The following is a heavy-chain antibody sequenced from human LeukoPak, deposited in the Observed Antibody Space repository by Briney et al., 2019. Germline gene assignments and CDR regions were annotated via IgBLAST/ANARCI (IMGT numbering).Heavy chain of an antibody. D-gene: IGHD2-2*01. V-gene: IGHV1-8*01. Sequence: GASVKVSCKASGYTFTSYDINWVRQATGQGLEWMGWMNPNSGSTGYAQKFQGRVTMTRNTSISTAYMELSSLRSEDTAVYYCARGAGQLPSPYYYYYYMDVWGKGTTVTVSS. CDR2: MNPNSGST. J-gene: IGHJ6*03. CDR1: GYTFTSYD. CDR3: ARGAGQLPSPYYYYYYMDV.